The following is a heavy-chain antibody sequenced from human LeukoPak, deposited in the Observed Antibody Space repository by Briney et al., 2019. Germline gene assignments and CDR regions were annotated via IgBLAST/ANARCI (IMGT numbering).Heavy chain of an antibody. Sequence: GRSLRLSCAASGFTFSSYAMHWVREAPGKGLEWVAFISYDGSNKYYEDSVRGRFTISRDTSKNTLYLQMNSLRAEDTAAYYCARDFRVAGPEYFQHWGQGTLVTVSS. J-gene: IGHJ1*01. CDR3: ARDFRVAGPEYFQH. D-gene: IGHD6-19*01. CDR1: GFTFSSYA. V-gene: IGHV3-30*04. CDR2: ISYDGSNK.